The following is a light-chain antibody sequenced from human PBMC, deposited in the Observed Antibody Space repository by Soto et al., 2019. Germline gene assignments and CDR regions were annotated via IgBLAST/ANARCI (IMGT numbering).Light chain of an antibody. J-gene: IGKJ2*02. Sequence: DIVMTQSPDSLAVSLGERATINCKSSQSVLYSSNNKNYLAWYQQKPGQPPKLLIYWASTRESGVPDRFSGXXXGXXXXXXXXXXQAXDVXXXXXXXYYSTPRTFGQGTKLEIK. CDR1: QSVLYSSNNKNY. CDR2: WAS. V-gene: IGKV4-1*01. CDR3: XXYYSTPRT.